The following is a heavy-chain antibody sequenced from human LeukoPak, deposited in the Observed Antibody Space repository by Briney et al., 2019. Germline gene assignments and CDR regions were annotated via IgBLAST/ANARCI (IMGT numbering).Heavy chain of an antibody. Sequence: GGSLRLSCAASGFTFSSYGMHWVRQAPGKGLEWVAVIWYDGGNKFYADSVKGRFTVSRDNSKNTLYLQMNSLSAEDTAVYYCARNGYSYGSLDYFDYWGQGTLVTVSS. CDR2: IWYDGGNK. CDR1: GFTFSSYG. CDR3: ARNGYSYGSLDYFDY. V-gene: IGHV3-33*01. J-gene: IGHJ4*02. D-gene: IGHD5-18*01.